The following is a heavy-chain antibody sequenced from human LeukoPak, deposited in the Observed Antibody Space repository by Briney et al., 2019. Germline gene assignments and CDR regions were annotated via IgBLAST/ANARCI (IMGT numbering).Heavy chain of an antibody. J-gene: IGHJ1*01. CDR1: GGSISSYY. CDR2: IYTSGST. CDR3: ARVGPAITGTGYFQH. Sequence: SETLSLTCTVSGGSISSYYWSWIRQPAGKGLEWIGRIYTSGSTNYNPSLKSRVTVSVDTSKNQFSLKLSSVTAADTAVYYCARVGPAITGTGYFQHWGQGTLVTVSS. D-gene: IGHD1-20*01. V-gene: IGHV4-4*07.